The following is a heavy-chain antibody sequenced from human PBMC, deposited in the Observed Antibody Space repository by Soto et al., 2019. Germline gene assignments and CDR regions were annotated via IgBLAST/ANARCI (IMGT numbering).Heavy chain of an antibody. J-gene: IGHJ5*02. Sequence: EVQLVESGGGLVKPGGSLRLSCAASGFTFSSYSMNWVRQAPGKGLEWVSSISSSSSYIYYADSVEGRFTISRDNAKNSLYLQMNSLRAEDTAVYYCARDRAYYGSGNWFDPWGQGTLVTVSS. V-gene: IGHV3-21*01. CDR1: GFTFSSYS. CDR3: ARDRAYYGSGNWFDP. D-gene: IGHD3-10*01. CDR2: ISSSSSYI.